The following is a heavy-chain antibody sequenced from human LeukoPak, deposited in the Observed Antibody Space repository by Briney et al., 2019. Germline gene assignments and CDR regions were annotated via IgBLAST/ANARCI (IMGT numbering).Heavy chain of an antibody. Sequence: KPSETLSLTCTVSGGSISSYYWSWIRPPPGKGLEWIGYIYYSGSTNYNPSLKSRVTISVDTSKNQFSLKLSSVTAADTAVYYCARVPCSGGSCYLIDPWGQGTLVTVSS. CDR3: ARVPCSGGSCYLIDP. D-gene: IGHD2-15*01. J-gene: IGHJ5*02. CDR2: IYYSGST. CDR1: GGSISSYY. V-gene: IGHV4-59*01.